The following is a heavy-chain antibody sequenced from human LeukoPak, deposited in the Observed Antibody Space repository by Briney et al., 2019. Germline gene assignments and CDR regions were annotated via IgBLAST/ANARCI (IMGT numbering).Heavy chain of an antibody. J-gene: IGHJ4*02. Sequence: GGSLRLSCAASGFTFSSYWMSWVRQAPGKGLEWVANIKQDGSEKYYVDSVKGRFTISRDNSKNTLYLQMNSLRGDDTAVYYCARVEPGTIFGVEDWGQGTLVTVSS. D-gene: IGHD3-3*01. V-gene: IGHV3-7*01. CDR2: IKQDGSEK. CDR1: GFTFSSYW. CDR3: ARVEPGTIFGVED.